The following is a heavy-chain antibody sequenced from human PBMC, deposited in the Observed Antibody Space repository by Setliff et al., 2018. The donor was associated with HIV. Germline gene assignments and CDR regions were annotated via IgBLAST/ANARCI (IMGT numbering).Heavy chain of an antibody. CDR1: GYTFSSHG. J-gene: IGHJ3*02. D-gene: IGHD6-19*01. CDR2: ISDYTGNT. V-gene: IGHV1-18*01. CDR3: ARYASYTSDWREAFDI. Sequence: ASVKVSCKASGYTFSSHGITWVRQVPRQGLEWMGWISDYTGNTNYAQKFQARVTMTIDSSTTTAYMELRSLRADDTALYYCARYASYTSDWREAFDIWGQGTMVTVSS.